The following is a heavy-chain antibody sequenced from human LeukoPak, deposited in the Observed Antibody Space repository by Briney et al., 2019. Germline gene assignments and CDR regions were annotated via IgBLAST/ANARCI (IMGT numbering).Heavy chain of an antibody. D-gene: IGHD5-18*01. J-gene: IGHJ4*02. V-gene: IGHV3-21*01. CDR2: ISSSSSYI. CDR3: ARSYSFPPGGAYFDY. Sequence: GGSLRLSCAASGFTFSSYSMNWVRQAPGKGLEWVSSISSSSSYIYYADSVKGRFTISRDNAKNSLYLQMNSLRAEDTAVYYCARSYSFPPGGAYFDYWGQGTLVTVSS. CDR1: GFTFSSYS.